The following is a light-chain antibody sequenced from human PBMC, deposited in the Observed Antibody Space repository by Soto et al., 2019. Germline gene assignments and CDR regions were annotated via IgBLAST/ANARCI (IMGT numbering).Light chain of an antibody. J-gene: IGKJ2*01. CDR3: QQYDNPPYT. CDR2: DAS. V-gene: IGKV1-33*01. CDR1: QDISNY. Sequence: DIQMTQSPSSLSASVGDRVTITCQASQDISNYLNWYQQKAGKAPKLLIYDASNLETGVPSRFSGSGSGTDFTFTISSLQPEDIATYYCQQYDNPPYTFGQGTKLEIK.